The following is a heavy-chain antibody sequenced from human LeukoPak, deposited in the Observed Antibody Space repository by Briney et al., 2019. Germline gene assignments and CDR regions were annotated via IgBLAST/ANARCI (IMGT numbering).Heavy chain of an antibody. CDR1: GGSISSSSYY. CDR3: AGPTRSSSGWRDDALDI. D-gene: IGHD6-19*01. V-gene: IGHV4-39*01. CDR2: IYYSGST. J-gene: IGHJ3*02. Sequence: SETLSLTCTVSGGSISSSSYYWGWIRQPPGKGLEWIGSIYYSGSTYYNPSLKSRVTISVDTSKNQFSLKLSSVTAADTAVYYCAGPTRSSSGWRDDALDIWGQGTMVTVSS.